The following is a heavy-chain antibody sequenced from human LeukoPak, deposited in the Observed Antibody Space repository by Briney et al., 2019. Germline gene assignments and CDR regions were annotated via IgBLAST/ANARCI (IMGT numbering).Heavy chain of an antibody. D-gene: IGHD5-12*01. CDR1: GDSVSRCY. Sequence: PSETLSLTCTVSGDSVSRCYWSWIRQPPGKGLEWIAFIHVSGSTNYNPSLKSRVSISMDTSRNQFSLRLSSVTAADTAVYYCAKHLVATTPFFDYWGQGTLVTVSS. V-gene: IGHV4-59*08. CDR2: IHVSGST. J-gene: IGHJ4*02. CDR3: AKHLVATTPFFDY.